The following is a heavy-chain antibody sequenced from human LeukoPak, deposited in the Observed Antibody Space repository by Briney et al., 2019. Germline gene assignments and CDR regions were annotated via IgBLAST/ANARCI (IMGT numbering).Heavy chain of an antibody. CDR2: IYYSGST. D-gene: IGHD1-7*01. CDR3: VRDDRYNWNYVYRSRVHAFDI. V-gene: IGHV4-59*12. Sequence: PGGSLRLSCAASGFTFSSYWMSWVRQAPGKGLEWMGYIYYSGSTNYNPSLKSRVTISLDKSKNQFSLKLSSVTAADTAVYYCVRDDRYNWNYVYRSRVHAFDIWGQGTMVTVSS. CDR1: GFTFSSYW. J-gene: IGHJ3*02.